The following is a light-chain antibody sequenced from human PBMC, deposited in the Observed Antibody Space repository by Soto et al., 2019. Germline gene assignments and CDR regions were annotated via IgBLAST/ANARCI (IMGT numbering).Light chain of an antibody. CDR2: AAS. J-gene: IGKJ3*01. CDR1: QGISNY. Sequence: DIQMTQSPSSLSASVGDRVTITCRASQGISNYLAWYQQKPGKVPKLLIYAASTLQSGVPSRFSGSGSGTDFTLTIRSLKPEDVAACCCQKYNSALPFTYGPGTKVDIK. CDR3: QKYNSALPFT. V-gene: IGKV1-27*01.